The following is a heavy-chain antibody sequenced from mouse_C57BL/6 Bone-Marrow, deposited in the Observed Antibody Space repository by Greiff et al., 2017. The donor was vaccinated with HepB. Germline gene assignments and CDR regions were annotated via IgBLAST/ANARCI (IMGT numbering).Heavy chain of an antibody. V-gene: IGHV1-55*01. CDR3: ARSGTTVVAKGWYFDV. J-gene: IGHJ1*03. Sequence: VQLQQPGAELVKPGASVKMSCKASGYTFTSYWITWVKQRPGQGLEWIGDIYPGSGSTNYNEKFKSKATLTVDTSSSTAYMQLSSLTSEDSAVYYCARSGTTVVAKGWYFDVWGTGTTVTVSS. CDR2: IYPGSGST. CDR1: GYTFTSYW. D-gene: IGHD1-1*01.